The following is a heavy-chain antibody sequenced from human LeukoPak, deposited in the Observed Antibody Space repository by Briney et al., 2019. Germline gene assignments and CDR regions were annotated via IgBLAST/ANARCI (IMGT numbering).Heavy chain of an antibody. V-gene: IGHV3-30*18. CDR2: ISYDGSNK. CDR3: AKLHTYYDYVWGSYVGPLDY. D-gene: IGHD3-16*01. J-gene: IGHJ4*02. Sequence: PGGSLRLSCAASGFTFSSYGMHWVRQAPGKGLEWVAVISYDGSNKYYADSVKGRFTISRDNSKNTLYPQMNSLRAEDTAVYYCAKLHTYYDYVWGSYVGPLDYWGQGTLVTVPS. CDR1: GFTFSSYG.